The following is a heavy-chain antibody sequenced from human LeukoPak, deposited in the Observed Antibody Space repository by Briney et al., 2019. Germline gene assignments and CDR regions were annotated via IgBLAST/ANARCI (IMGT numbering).Heavy chain of an antibody. CDR3: AREWATVTFDY. V-gene: IGHV3-23*01. J-gene: IGHJ4*02. CDR1: GFSFSSHG. Sequence: GGSLRLSCAGSGFSFSSHGMNWVRQAPGKGLEWVSGISPSGDITYYTDSVRGRFTISRDNFKNTLSLQVNSLRAEDTAVYYCAREWATVTFDYWGQGTLVTVSS. CDR2: ISPSGDIT. D-gene: IGHD4-17*01.